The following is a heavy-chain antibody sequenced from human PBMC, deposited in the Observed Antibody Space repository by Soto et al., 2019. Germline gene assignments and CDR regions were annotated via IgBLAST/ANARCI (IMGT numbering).Heavy chain of an antibody. CDR3: VKQMTTWTDSFFAF. CDR2: LGPDGRNT. V-gene: IGHV3-23*01. Sequence: EVQLLGSGGGLVQPGKSLRLSCVASEFSFSRDAMTWVRQAAGKGLQWVAGLGPDGRNTFYGESVRGRFTISRDNSRNTLYLQMSSLRAEDTAVYFCVKQMTTWTDSFFAFWGQGIQVTVSS. CDR1: EFSFSRDA. D-gene: IGHD4-17*01. J-gene: IGHJ4*02.